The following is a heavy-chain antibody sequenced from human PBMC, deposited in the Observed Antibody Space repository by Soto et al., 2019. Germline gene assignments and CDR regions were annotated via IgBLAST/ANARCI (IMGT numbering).Heavy chain of an antibody. CDR3: ARAVTTMMWFDP. V-gene: IGHV1-18*01. CDR2: ISAYNGNT. CDR1: GYTFTSYG. D-gene: IGHD4-17*01. J-gene: IGHJ5*02. Sequence: ASVNVSRKASGYTFTSYGISWVRQAPGQGLEWMGWISAYNGNTNYAQKLQGRVTMTTDTSTSTAYMELRSLRSDDTAVYYCARAVTTMMWFDPWGQGTLVTVSS.